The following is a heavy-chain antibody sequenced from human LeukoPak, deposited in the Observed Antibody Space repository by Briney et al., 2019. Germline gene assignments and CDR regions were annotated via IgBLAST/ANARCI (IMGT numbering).Heavy chain of an antibody. Sequence: KPSETLSLTCTVSGGSISSSSYYWGWIRQPPGKGLEWIGSIYYSGSTYYNPSLKSRVTISVDTSKNQFSLKLSSVTAADTALYYCAGGGILVVVVPASMGWFDPWGQGTLVTVSS. CDR3: AGGGILVVVVPASMGWFDP. J-gene: IGHJ5*02. V-gene: IGHV4-39*01. CDR1: GGSISSSSYY. D-gene: IGHD2-2*01. CDR2: IYYSGST.